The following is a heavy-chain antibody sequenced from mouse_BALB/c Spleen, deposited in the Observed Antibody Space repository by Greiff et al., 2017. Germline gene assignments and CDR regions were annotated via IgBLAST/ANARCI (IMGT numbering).Heavy chain of an antibody. D-gene: IGHD2-10*01. Sequence: EVQRVESGAELVKPGASVKLSCTASGFNIKDTYMHWVKQRPEQGLEWIGRIDPANGNTKYDPKFQGKATITADTSSNTAYLQLSSLTSEDTAVYYCNFSPYYGNYEDYWGQGTTLTVSS. CDR3: NFSPYYGNYEDY. CDR1: GFNIKDTY. V-gene: IGHV14-3*02. J-gene: IGHJ2*01. CDR2: IDPANGNT.